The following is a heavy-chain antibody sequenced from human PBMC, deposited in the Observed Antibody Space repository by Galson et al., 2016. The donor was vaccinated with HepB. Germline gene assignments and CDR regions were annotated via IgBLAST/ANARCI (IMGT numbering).Heavy chain of an antibody. CDR3: ARDHDWAFDY. CDR2: IRGGNTNT. J-gene: IGHJ4*02. Sequence: SLRLSCAASGFTFSTYSMNWVRQAPGKGLEWIAYIRGGNTNTDYAVSVKGRFTNSRDDATNSLFLQMNSLRDEDTAIYYCARDHDWAFDYWGQGTLVSVSS. CDR1: GFTFSTYS. V-gene: IGHV3-48*02. D-gene: IGHD3-9*01.